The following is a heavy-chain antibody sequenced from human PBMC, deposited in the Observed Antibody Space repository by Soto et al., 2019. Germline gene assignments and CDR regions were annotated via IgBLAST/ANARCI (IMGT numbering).Heavy chain of an antibody. CDR2: INPNSGGT. CDR3: AREDCSSNSCYTSLGY. V-gene: IGHV1-2*02. D-gene: IGHD2-2*02. J-gene: IGHJ4*02. Sequence: WASVKVSCKASGYTFTGYYMHWVRQAPGQGLEWMGWINPNSGGTNYAQKFQGRVTMTRDTSISTAYMELSRLRSDDTAVYYCAREDCSSNSCYTSLGYWGQGTLVTVSS. CDR1: GYTFTGYY.